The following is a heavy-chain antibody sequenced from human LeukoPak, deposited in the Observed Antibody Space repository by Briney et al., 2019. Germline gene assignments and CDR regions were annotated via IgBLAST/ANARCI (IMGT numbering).Heavy chain of an antibody. D-gene: IGHD3-22*01. CDR3: ARGRLFPAVSITRIEEVKDYYYMDV. V-gene: IGHV4-34*01. CDR1: GYSISSGYY. CDR2: MNHSGST. Sequence: PSETLSLTCAVSGYSISSGYYWSWIRQPPGKGLEWIGEMNHSGSTNYNPSLKSRITISVDTSKNQFSLRLSSVTAADTAVYFCARGRLFPAVSITRIEEVKDYYYMDVWGKGTTVTVS. J-gene: IGHJ6*03.